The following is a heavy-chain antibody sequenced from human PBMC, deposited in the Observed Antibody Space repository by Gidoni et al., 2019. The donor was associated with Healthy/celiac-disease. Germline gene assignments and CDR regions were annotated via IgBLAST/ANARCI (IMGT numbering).Heavy chain of an antibody. CDR1: GYTFTGYY. CDR2: INPNSGGT. Sequence: QVQLVQSGAEGKTPGASVKVSCKASGYTFTGYYMHWVRQAPGQGLEWMGWINPNSGGTNYAQKFQGRFTMTRDTSISTAYMELSRLRSDDTAVYYCARALGRSAFFDYWGQGTLVTVSS. CDR3: ARALGRSAFFDY. D-gene: IGHD6-6*01. V-gene: IGHV1-2*02. J-gene: IGHJ4*02.